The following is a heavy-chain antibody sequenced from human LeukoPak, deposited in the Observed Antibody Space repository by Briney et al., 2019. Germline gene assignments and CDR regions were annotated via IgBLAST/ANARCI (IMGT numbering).Heavy chain of an antibody. V-gene: IGHV4-34*01. Sequence: SETLSLTCAVYGGSFSGYYWSWIREPPGRGLEWIGEINHSGSTNYNPSLKSRVTISVNTSKNQFSLKLSSVTAADTAAYYCARNVGSTWYEEIDYWGQGTLVTVSS. CDR3: ARNVGSTWYEEIDY. D-gene: IGHD6-13*01. CDR1: GGSFSGYY. J-gene: IGHJ4*02. CDR2: INHSGST.